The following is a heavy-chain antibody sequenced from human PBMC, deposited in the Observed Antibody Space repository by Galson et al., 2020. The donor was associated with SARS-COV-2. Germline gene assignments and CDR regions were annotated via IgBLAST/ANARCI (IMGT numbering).Heavy chain of an antibody. CDR3: ARDRRGYDDIIGDSYAFDN. CDR1: GYTFSSYY. V-gene: IGHV1-46*01. D-gene: IGHD2-21*01. CDR2: INPMSDGK. J-gene: IGHJ4*02. Sequence: ASVTVSCKASGYTFSSYYMHWVRQAHGQGLEWMGIINPMSDGKRYSQKFRGRVTLTTDTSTSTVYMEMSSLRSDDTAVYYCARDRRGYDDIIGDSYAFDNGCQGTLVIVS.